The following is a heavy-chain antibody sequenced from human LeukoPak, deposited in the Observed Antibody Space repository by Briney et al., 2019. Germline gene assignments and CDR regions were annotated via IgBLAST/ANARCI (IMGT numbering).Heavy chain of an antibody. CDR2: ISYDGSNK. CDR3: ARSRGATGFYWVDY. D-gene: IGHD3-22*01. Sequence: GGSLRLSCAATGFTFSRNGMHWVRQAPGKGLEWVAVISYDGSNKYYADSVKGRFTLSRDNSMNTLYLQMNSLRDEDTAVYYCARSRGATGFYWVDYWGQGTLVTVSS. CDR1: GFTFSRNG. J-gene: IGHJ4*02. V-gene: IGHV3-30*03.